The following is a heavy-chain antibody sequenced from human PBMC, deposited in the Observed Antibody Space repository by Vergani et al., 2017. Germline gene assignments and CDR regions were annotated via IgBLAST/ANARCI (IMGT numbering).Heavy chain of an antibody. Sequence: QVQLQESGPGLVKPSQTLSLTCTVSGGSISSGSYYWSWIRQPAGKGLEWIGRIYTSGSTNYNPSLKSRVTISVDTSKNQFSLKLSSVTAADTAVYYCERASMAGGPNWFDPWGQGTLVTVSS. J-gene: IGHJ5*02. CDR1: GGSISSGSYY. D-gene: IGHD6-19*01. CDR3: ERASMAGGPNWFDP. V-gene: IGHV4-61*02. CDR2: IYTSGST.